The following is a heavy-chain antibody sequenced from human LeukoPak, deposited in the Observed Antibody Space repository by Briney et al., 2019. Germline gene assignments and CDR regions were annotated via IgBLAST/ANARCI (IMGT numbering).Heavy chain of an antibody. J-gene: IGHJ6*02. D-gene: IGHD5-24*01. CDR1: GGSISSYS. CDR3: AREKVVAYEGSLPWGPRAYNDYVAMDV. CDR2: SSNRGTT. Sequence: SETLSLTCTVSGGSISSYSWSWIRLTPEXXLEWIGSSSNRGTTNYNPSLQSRVIISLDTSNSLFSLTLTSVTAADTAVYYCAREKVVAYEGSLPWGPRAYNDYVAMDVWGLGTTVTVSS. V-gene: IGHV4-59*01.